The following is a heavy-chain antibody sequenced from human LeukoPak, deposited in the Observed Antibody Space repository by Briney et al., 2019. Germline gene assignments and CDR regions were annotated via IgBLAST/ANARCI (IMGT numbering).Heavy chain of an antibody. J-gene: IGHJ4*02. CDR1: GFTFSSYG. Sequence: GGSLRLSCAASGFTFSSYGMHWVRQAPGKGLEWVAVIWYDGSNKYYADSVKGRFTISRDNSKNTLYLQMNNLRAEDTAVYYCASTVSEGYFDYWGQGTLVTVSS. CDR3: ASTVSEGYFDY. D-gene: IGHD4-17*01. V-gene: IGHV3-33*01. CDR2: IWYDGSNK.